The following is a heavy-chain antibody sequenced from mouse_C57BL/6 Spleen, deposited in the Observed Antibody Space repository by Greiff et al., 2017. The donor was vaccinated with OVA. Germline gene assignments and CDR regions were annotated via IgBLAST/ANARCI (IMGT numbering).Heavy chain of an antibody. CDR2: ISYDGSN. D-gene: IGHD2-1*01. V-gene: IGHV3-6*01. J-gene: IGHJ4*01. CDR1: GYSFTSGYY. CDR3: ARIYYGNRDYAMDY. Sequence: DVKLVESGPGLVKPSQSLSLTCSVTGYSFTSGYYWNWIRQFPGNQLEWMGYISYDGSNNYNPSLKKRISITRDTSKNQFFLKLNSVTTEDTATYYGARIYYGNRDYAMDYWGQGTSVTVSS.